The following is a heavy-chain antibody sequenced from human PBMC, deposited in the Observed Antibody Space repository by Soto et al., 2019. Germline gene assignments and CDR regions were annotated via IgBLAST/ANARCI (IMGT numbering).Heavy chain of an antibody. V-gene: IGHV4-39*01. CDR2: IYYSGST. D-gene: IGHD3-3*01. CDR1: GGSISSSSYY. Sequence: SETLSLTCTVSGGSISSSSYYWGWIRQPPGKGLEWIGSIYYSGSTYYNPSLKSRVTISVDTSKNQFSLKLSSVTAADTAVYYCARGRITIFGVVIKTYGMDVWGQGTTVTSP. J-gene: IGHJ6*02. CDR3: ARGRITIFGVVIKTYGMDV.